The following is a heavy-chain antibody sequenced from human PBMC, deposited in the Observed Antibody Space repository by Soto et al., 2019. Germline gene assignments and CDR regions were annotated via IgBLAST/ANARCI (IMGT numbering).Heavy chain of an antibody. CDR2: IIPIFGTA. D-gene: IGHD3-9*01. V-gene: IGHV1-69*13. Sequence: SVKVSCKASGGTFSSYAISWVRQAPGQGLEWMGGIIPIFGTANYAQKFQGRVTVTADESTSTAYMELSSLRSEDTAVYYCARGPYYDILTGYLGYWGQGTLVTVSS. CDR1: GGTFSSYA. J-gene: IGHJ4*02. CDR3: ARGPYYDILTGYLGY.